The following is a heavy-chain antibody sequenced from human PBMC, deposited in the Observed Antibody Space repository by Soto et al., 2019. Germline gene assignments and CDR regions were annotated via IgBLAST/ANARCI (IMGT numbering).Heavy chain of an antibody. Sequence: QVQLQESGPGLVKPSETLSLICTVSGGSISSYYWSWIRQPPGKGLEWIGYIYYSGSTNYNPSLKSRVTISVDTSKNQFALKLSSVTAADTAVYYCARQVGGWAPWYFDYWGQGTLVTVSS. V-gene: IGHV4-59*08. D-gene: IGHD6-19*01. CDR1: GGSISSYY. J-gene: IGHJ4*02. CDR2: IYYSGST. CDR3: ARQVGGWAPWYFDY.